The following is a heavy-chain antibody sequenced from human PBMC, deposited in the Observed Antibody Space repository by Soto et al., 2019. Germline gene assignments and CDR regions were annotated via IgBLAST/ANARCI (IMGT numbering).Heavy chain of an antibody. CDR3: AKAKDGYNLHWYFDL. CDR1: GFTFSSYA. Sequence: GGSLRLSCAASGFTFSSYAMSWVRQAPGKGLEWVSAISGSGGSTYYADSVKGRFTISRDNSKNTLYLQMNSLRAEDTAVYYCAKAKDGYNLHWYFDLWGRGTLVTVSS. V-gene: IGHV3-23*01. CDR2: ISGSGGST. J-gene: IGHJ2*01. D-gene: IGHD5-12*01.